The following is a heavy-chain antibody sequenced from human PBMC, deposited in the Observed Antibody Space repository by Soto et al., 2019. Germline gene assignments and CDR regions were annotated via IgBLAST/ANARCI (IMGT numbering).Heavy chain of an antibody. CDR2: TYYRSRWYS. CDR1: GDTVTSISVA. J-gene: IGHJ6*02. Sequence: PSHTLSLTCVASGDTVTSISVAWNWVRQSPSRGLEWLGRTYYRSRWYSDYAVSVRSRIDINADTSKNQVSLQLNSVTPEDTAVYYCARSEEDSDYYYYDMDVWGQGTTVTVSS. CDR3: ARSEEDSDYYYYDMDV. D-gene: IGHD2-15*01. V-gene: IGHV6-1*01.